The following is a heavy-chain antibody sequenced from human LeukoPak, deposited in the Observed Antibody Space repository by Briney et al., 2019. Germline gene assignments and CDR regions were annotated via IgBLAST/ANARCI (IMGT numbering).Heavy chain of an antibody. J-gene: IGHJ4*02. CDR2: INHSGST. D-gene: IGHD3-9*01. CDR3: ARGRPSDILTGYFTPFDY. V-gene: IGHV4-34*01. Sequence: PSETLSLTCAVYGGSFSGYYWSWIRQPPGKGLEWIGEINHSGSTNYNPSLKSRVTISVDTSKNQFSLKLSPVTAADTAVYYCARGRPSDILTGYFTPFDYWGQGTLVTVSS. CDR1: GGSFSGYY.